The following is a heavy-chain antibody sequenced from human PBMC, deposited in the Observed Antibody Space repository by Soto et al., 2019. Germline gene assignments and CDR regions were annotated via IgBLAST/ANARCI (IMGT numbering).Heavy chain of an antibody. V-gene: IGHV4-59*05. CDR1: GGSISGYY. D-gene: IGHD6-13*01. CDR3: ARRGSSSWYGY. J-gene: IGHJ4*02. CDR2: IYYSGST. Sequence: PSETLSLTCTVSGGSISGYYWSWIRQPPGKGLEWIGSIYYSGSTYYNPSLKSRVTISVDTSKNQFSLKLSSVTAADTAVYYCARRGSSSWYGYWGQGTLVTVSS.